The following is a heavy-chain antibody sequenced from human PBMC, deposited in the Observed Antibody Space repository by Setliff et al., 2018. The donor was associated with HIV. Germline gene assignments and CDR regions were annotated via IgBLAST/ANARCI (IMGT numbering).Heavy chain of an antibody. Sequence: SETLSLTCTVSGGSITGHYWSWIRQPPGKGLEWIGYIYYSGSTNYNPSLKSRVTISVDTSKNQFSLKLSSVTAADTAMYYCTRAGTYGVGGWFDPWGQGTLVTVSS. D-gene: IGHD3-16*01. CDR3: TRAGTYGVGGWFDP. CDR1: GGSITGHY. J-gene: IGHJ5*02. V-gene: IGHV4-59*11. CDR2: IYYSGST.